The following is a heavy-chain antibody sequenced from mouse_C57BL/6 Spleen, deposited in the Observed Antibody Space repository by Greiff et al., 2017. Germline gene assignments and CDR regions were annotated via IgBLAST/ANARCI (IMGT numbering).Heavy chain of an antibody. D-gene: IGHD2-1*01. V-gene: IGHV5-4*01. Sequence: EVMLVESGGGLVKPGGSLKLSCAASGFTFSSYAMSWVRQTPEKRLAWVATLSDGGSYTYYPDNVKGRFTISRDNAKNNLYLQMSHLKSEDTAMYYCARDGHGNPYYFDYWGQGTTLTVSS. CDR1: GFTFSSYA. CDR3: ARDGHGNPYYFDY. CDR2: LSDGGSYT. J-gene: IGHJ2*01.